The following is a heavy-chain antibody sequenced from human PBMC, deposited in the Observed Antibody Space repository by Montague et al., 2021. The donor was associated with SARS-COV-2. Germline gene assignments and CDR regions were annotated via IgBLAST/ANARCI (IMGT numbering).Heavy chain of an antibody. J-gene: IGHJ3*02. D-gene: IGHD3-9*01. Sequence: SETLSLTCTVSGGSISSCYWSWIRQPPGKGLEWIGYIYYSGSTNYNPSLKSRVTISVDTSKNQFSLKLSSVTAADTAVYYCARTYYDILTGYYNRGAFDIWGQGTMGTVSS. CDR1: GGSISSCY. V-gene: IGHV4-59*08. CDR2: IYYSGST. CDR3: ARTYYDILTGYYNRGAFDI.